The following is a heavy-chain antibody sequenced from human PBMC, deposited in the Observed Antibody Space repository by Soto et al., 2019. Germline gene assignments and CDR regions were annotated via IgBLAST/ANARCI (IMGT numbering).Heavy chain of an antibody. J-gene: IGHJ6*02. D-gene: IGHD6-13*01. CDR3: AHRRVNYGMDV. V-gene: IGHV2-5*02. CDR2: IYWDDDK. CDR1: GLAVATSEVG. Sequence: QITLKESGPTLVKPTQTLTLTCSFSGLAVATSEVGVGWIRQPPGKALEWLAHIYWDDDKRYSPSLKNRLTNTTXTSKNQVVLTMTNMDPADTGTYYCAHRRVNYGMDVWGQGTTVTVSS.